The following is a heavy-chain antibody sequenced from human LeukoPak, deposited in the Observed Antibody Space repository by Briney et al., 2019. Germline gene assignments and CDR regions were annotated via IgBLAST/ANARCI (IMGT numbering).Heavy chain of an antibody. Sequence: PSETLSLTCTVSGGSISSYYWSWIRQPPGKGLEWSGYIYYSVSTNYNPSLKSRVTISVDTSKNQCSLKLSSVTAADTAVYYCARWYYYDSSGYFDAFDIWGQGTMVTVSS. CDR1: GGSISSYY. J-gene: IGHJ3*02. D-gene: IGHD3-22*01. CDR3: ARWYYYDSSGYFDAFDI. CDR2: IYYSVST. V-gene: IGHV4-59*01.